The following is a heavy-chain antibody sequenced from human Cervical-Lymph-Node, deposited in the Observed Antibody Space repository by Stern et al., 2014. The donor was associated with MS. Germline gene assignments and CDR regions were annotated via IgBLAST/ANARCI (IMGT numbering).Heavy chain of an antibody. CDR2: IRWNSGSI. CDR1: GFTFDDYA. CDR3: AEGTHGDYAYYYGMDV. V-gene: IGHV3-9*01. J-gene: IGHJ6*02. Sequence: EVQLVESGGGLVQPGRSLRLSCAASGFTFDDYAMHWVRQAPGKGLEWVSGIRWNSGSIGYADSVQGRFTITRDKAHSSLYLAMHSLRAEDTALYYCAEGTHGDYAYYYGMDVWGQGTTVTVSS. D-gene: IGHD4-17*01.